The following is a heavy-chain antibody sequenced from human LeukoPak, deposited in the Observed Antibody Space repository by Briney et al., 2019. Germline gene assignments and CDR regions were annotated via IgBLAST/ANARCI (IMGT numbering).Heavy chain of an antibody. CDR1: GFTFSSYS. J-gene: IGHJ4*02. CDR3: ARDRSGYSGYDFFDY. D-gene: IGHD5-12*01. CDR2: ISSSSSYI. Sequence: PGGSLRLSCAASGFTFSSYSMNWVRQAPGKGLEWVSSISSSSSYIYYADSVKGRFTISRDNAENSLYLQMNSLRAEDTAVYYCARDRSGYSGYDFFDYWGQGALVTVSS. V-gene: IGHV3-21*01.